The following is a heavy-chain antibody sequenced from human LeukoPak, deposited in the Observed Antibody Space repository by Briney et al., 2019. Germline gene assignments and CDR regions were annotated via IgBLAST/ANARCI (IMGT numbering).Heavy chain of an antibody. CDR2: ISSSSSYI. J-gene: IGHJ3*02. CDR3: ARAWADYYDSSGYSAFDI. Sequence: GGSLRLSCAASGFTFSSYSMNWVRQAPGKGLEWVSSISSSSSYIYYADSVKGRFTISRDNAKNSLYLQMNSLRAEDTAVYYCARAWADYYDSSGYSAFDIWGQGTMVTVSS. CDR1: GFTFSSYS. V-gene: IGHV3-21*01. D-gene: IGHD3-22*01.